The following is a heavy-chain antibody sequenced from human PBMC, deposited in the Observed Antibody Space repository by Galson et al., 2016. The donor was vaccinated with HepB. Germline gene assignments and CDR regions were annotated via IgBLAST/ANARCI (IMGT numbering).Heavy chain of an antibody. Sequence: SLRLSCAASGFIFGGHGIHWVRQAAGQGLDWVAFISYDSHKKEYADSVKGRFIISRDNSKNTLFLQMNGVRAEDTALYYCARDDYSGGRGSPDYWGQGTLVTVSS. CDR1: GFIFGGHG. CDR3: ARDDYSGGRGSPDY. V-gene: IGHV3-30*03. J-gene: IGHJ4*02. D-gene: IGHD4/OR15-4a*01. CDR2: ISYDSHKK.